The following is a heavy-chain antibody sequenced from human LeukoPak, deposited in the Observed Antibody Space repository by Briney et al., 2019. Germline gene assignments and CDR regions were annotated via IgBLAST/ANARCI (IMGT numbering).Heavy chain of an antibody. CDR3: AKDWLSSGWYYFDY. CDR2: ISGSGGST. V-gene: IGHV3-23*01. Sequence: GGSLRLSCAASGFTFSGYAMSWVRQAPGKGLEWVSAISGSGGSTYCADSVKGRFTISRDNSKNTLYLQMNSLRAEDTAVYYCAKDWLSSGWYYFDYWGQGTLVTVSS. D-gene: IGHD6-19*01. J-gene: IGHJ4*02. CDR1: GFTFSGYA.